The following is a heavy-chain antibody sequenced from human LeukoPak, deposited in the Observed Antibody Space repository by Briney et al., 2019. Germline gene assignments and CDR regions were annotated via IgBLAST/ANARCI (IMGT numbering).Heavy chain of an antibody. V-gene: IGHV3-66*02. D-gene: IGHD1/OR15-1a*01. CDR1: GFTVSSNY. J-gene: IGHJ6*03. CDR2: IYSGGST. CDR3: ARDKRPVFSHNNRNYYYYMDV. Sequence: GGSLRLSCAASGFTVSSNYMSWVRQAPGKGLEWVSVIYSGGSTYYADSVKGRFTISRDNSKNTLYLQMNSLRAEDTAVYYCARDKRPVFSHNNRNYYYYMDVWGKGTTVTVSS.